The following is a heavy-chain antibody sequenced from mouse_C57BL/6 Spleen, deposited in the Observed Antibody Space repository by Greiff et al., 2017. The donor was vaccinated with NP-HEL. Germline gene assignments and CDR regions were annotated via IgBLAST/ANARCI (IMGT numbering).Heavy chain of an antibody. D-gene: IGHD1-1*02. CDR3: ARWYPWYFDV. CDR1: GYTFTSYW. V-gene: IGHV1-64*01. CDR2: IHPNSGST. J-gene: IGHJ1*03. Sequence: QVQLQQPGAELVKPGASVKLSCKASGYTFTSYWMHWVKQRPGQGLEWIGMIHPNSGSTNYNEKFKSKATLTVDKSPSTAYMQLSSLTSEDSAVYYCARWYPWYFDVWGTGTTVTVSS.